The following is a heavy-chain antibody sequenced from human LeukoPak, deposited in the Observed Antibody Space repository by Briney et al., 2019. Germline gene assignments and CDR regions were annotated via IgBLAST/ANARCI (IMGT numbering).Heavy chain of an antibody. CDR3: AWCFTFDPRCAFDI. CDR1: GYAFSSYG. V-gene: IGHV1-18*01. J-gene: IGHJ3*02. Sequence: VASVKVSCKASGYAFSSYGISWVRQAPGQGLEWMGWISAYNGNTDYAQKLQGRVTMTTDTSTSTAYMELRSLRSDDTAVYYCAWCFTFDPRCAFDIWGQGTMVTVSS. D-gene: IGHD2/OR15-2a*01. CDR2: ISAYNGNT.